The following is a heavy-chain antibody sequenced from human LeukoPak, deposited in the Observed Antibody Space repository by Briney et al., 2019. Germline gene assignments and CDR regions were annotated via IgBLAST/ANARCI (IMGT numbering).Heavy chain of an antibody. D-gene: IGHD3-22*01. Sequence: PGGSLRLSCAASGFTFSDHYMGWVRQAPGKGLEWVGRTRNKANSYTTEYAASVKGRFTISRDDSKNSLYLQMNSLKTEDTAVYYCAREFYDSSGYTLDYWGQGTLVTVSS. CDR2: TRNKANSYTT. V-gene: IGHV3-72*01. CDR1: GFTFSDHY. J-gene: IGHJ4*02. CDR3: AREFYDSSGYTLDY.